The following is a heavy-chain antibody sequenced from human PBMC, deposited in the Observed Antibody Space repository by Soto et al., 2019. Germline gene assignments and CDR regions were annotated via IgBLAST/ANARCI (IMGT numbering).Heavy chain of an antibody. Sequence: EVQLLESGGGLVQPGGSLRLSCATDGFTFDSYAMHWVRQAPGKGLEWVSSISGSGYQTYYAYSVKGRLTISRDRSKNTVYLQMNSLRAEDTAVYFCAKDRRTVFGVVVTFEDWGRGTMVTVAS. CDR3: AKDRRTVFGVVVTFED. D-gene: IGHD3-3*01. CDR1: GFTFDSYA. J-gene: IGHJ4*02. V-gene: IGHV3-23*01. CDR2: ISGSGYQT.